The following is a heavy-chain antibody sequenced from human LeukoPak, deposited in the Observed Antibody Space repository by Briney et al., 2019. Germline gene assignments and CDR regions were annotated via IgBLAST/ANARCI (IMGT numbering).Heavy chain of an antibody. V-gene: IGHV1-2*02. D-gene: IGHD3-10*01. CDR3: ARGGRVHLWFTDY. CDR2: INPNSGGT. Sequence: GASVKVSCKASGYTFTSYDINWVRQATGQGLEWMGWINPNSGGTNYAQKFQGRVTMTRDTSISTAYMELSRLRSDDTAVYYCARGGRVHLWFTDYWGQGTLVTVSS. J-gene: IGHJ4*02. CDR1: GYTFTSYD.